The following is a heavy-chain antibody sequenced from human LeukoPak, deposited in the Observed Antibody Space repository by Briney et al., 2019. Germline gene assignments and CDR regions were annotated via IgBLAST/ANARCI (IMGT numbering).Heavy chain of an antibody. Sequence: SETLSLTCAVYGGSFSGYYWSWIRQPPGKGLEWIGEINHSGSTNYNPSLKSRVTISVDTSKNQFSLKLSSVTAADTAVYYCAREGITYCGGDCYSYWFDPWGQGTLVTVSS. CDR3: AREGITYCGGDCYSYWFDP. CDR1: GGSFSGYY. J-gene: IGHJ5*02. V-gene: IGHV4-34*01. D-gene: IGHD2-21*02. CDR2: INHSGST.